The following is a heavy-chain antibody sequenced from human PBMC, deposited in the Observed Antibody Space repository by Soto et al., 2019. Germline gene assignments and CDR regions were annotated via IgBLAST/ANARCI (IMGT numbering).Heavy chain of an antibody. V-gene: IGHV4-30-4*01. J-gene: IGHJ4*02. CDR3: ARVVQFSDRRRYPLYYFDY. CDR1: GDSINSADYY. D-gene: IGHD3-22*01. Sequence: SETLRLTCTVSGDSINSADYYWRWLRQPPGKGLEWIGYIYYSRSDYYNPSLGRRATLTIDTSRNQFTLNLMSVTADDTAVSYCARVVQFSDRRRYPLYYFDYWGQGDLITVSS. CDR2: IYYSRSD.